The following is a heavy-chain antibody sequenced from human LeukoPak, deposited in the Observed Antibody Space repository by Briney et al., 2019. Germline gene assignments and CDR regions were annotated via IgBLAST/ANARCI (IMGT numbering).Heavy chain of an antibody. J-gene: IGHJ6*03. CDR3: ARARGGGVVVRGNYYYYYMDV. Sequence: SETLSLTCSVSSGSISGYYWNWIRQPPGKGLEWIGHIAYSGSTNYNPSLKSRVTISVDTSKIQFSLRLSSVTAADTAVYYCARARGGGVVVRGNYYYYYMDVWGRGTTVTVSS. CDR1: SGSISGYY. D-gene: IGHD3-3*01. V-gene: IGHV4-59*01. CDR2: IAYSGST.